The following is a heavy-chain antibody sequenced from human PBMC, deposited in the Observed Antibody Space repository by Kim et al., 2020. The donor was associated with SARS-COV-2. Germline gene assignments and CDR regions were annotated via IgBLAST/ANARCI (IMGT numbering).Heavy chain of an antibody. J-gene: IGHJ3*02. Sequence: GGSLRLSCAASGFTFSSYSMNWVPQAPGKGLEWVSSISSSSSYIYYADSVKGRFTISRDNAKNSLYLQMNSLRAEDTAVYYCARVPDCSSTSCQVDAFDIWGQGTMVTVSS. V-gene: IGHV3-21*01. D-gene: IGHD2-2*01. CDR1: GFTFSSYS. CDR2: ISSSSSYI. CDR3: ARVPDCSSTSCQVDAFDI.